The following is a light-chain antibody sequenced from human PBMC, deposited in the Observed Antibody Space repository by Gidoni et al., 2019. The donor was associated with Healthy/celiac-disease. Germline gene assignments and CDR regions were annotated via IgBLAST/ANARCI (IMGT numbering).Light chain of an antibody. Sequence: DIVMTQSPDSLAGSLGERATINCKSSQSVLYSSNNKNYFAWYQQKPGQPPKLLIYWASTRESGVPDRFSGSGSGTDFTLTISSLQAEDVAVYYCQQYYSTPWTFXQXTKVEIK. J-gene: IGKJ1*01. CDR3: QQYYSTPWT. V-gene: IGKV4-1*01. CDR1: QSVLYSSNNKNY. CDR2: WAS.